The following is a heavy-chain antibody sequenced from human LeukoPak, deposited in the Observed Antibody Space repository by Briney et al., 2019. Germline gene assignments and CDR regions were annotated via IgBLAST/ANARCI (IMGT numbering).Heavy chain of an antibody. CDR2: IKEDGSEK. V-gene: IGHV3-7*01. J-gene: IGHJ4*02. CDR3: ARDKAYNSFDY. D-gene: IGHD6-19*01. Sequence: GGSLRLYCAASGFTFKSAWMTWVRQAPGKGLEWVANIKEDGSEKNYVDSVKGRFTISRDNAKNSLYLQLSSLRAEDTAVYYCARDKAYNSFDYWGQGTLVTVSS. CDR1: GFTFKSAW.